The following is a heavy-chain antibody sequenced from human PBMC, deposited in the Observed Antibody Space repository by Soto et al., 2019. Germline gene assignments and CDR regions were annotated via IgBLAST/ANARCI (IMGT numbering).Heavy chain of an antibody. CDR3: ARHQGASWGGDFDY. Sequence: GESLKISCKGSGYRFTNYWIAWVRQMPGKGLEWMGIFYPGDSDTRYSPSFQGQVTISADRSTSTAYLQWRSLKASDSAMYYCARHQGASWGGDFDYWGQGTPVTVSS. D-gene: IGHD3-16*01. J-gene: IGHJ4*02. V-gene: IGHV5-51*01. CDR2: FYPGDSDT. CDR1: GYRFTNYW.